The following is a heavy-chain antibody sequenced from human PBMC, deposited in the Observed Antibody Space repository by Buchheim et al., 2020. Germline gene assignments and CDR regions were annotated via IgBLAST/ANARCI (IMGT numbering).Heavy chain of an antibody. CDR3: ARHSSSWPGADYFDY. V-gene: IGHV4-59*01. CDR1: GGSINNYY. Sequence: QVQLQESGPGLVKPSETLSLTCTVSGGSINNYYWSWIRQAPGKGLEWIGYIYKSGSTTHNPSLNSVSTNYHPSLKRRVSISIDTSKSQFSLKLTSVTGADTAVYYCARHSSSWPGADYFDYWGQGTL. CDR2: IYKSGSTTHNPSLNSVST. J-gene: IGHJ4*02. D-gene: IGHD6-13*01.